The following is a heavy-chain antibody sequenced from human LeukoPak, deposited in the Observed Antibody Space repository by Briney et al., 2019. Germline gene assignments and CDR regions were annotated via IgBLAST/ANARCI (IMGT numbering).Heavy chain of an antibody. CDR1: GGSFSGYY. Sequence: SETLSLTCAVYGGSFSGYYWSWIRQPPGKGLEWIGEINHSGSTNYNPSLKSRVIISVDTSMNQFSLKLSSVTAADTAVYYCARTYCTSGSCFLAWFDPWGQGTLVTVPS. CDR2: INHSGST. CDR3: ARTYCTSGSCFLAWFDP. V-gene: IGHV4-34*01. J-gene: IGHJ5*02. D-gene: IGHD2-15*01.